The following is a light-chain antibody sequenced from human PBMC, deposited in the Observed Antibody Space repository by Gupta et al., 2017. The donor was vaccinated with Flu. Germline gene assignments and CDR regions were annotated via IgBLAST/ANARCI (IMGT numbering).Light chain of an antibody. CDR1: QSISVW. CDR3: QHYHTYWT. J-gene: IGKJ1*01. CDR2: MAS. Sequence: SPSTLSAPVGDRVTITCRASQSISVWLAWYQQKPGKAPKLLIYMASTLESGVPSRFSGSGSGTESTLTISSLQPDDFATYYCQHYHTYWTFGQGTKVEIK. V-gene: IGKV1-5*03.